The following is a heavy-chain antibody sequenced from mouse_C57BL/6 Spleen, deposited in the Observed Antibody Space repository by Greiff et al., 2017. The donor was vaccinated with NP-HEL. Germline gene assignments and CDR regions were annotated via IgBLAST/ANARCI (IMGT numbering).Heavy chain of an antibody. CDR2: INPSSGYT. Sequence: VMLVESGAELAKPGASVKLSCKASGYTFTSYWMHWVKQRPGQGLEWIGYINPSSGYTKYNQKFKDKATLTADKSSSTAYMQLSSLTYEDSAVYYCARIYDYDVRVVDYWGQGTTLTVSS. V-gene: IGHV1-7*01. J-gene: IGHJ2*01. CDR3: ARIYDYDVRVVDY. CDR1: GYTFTSYW. D-gene: IGHD2-4*01.